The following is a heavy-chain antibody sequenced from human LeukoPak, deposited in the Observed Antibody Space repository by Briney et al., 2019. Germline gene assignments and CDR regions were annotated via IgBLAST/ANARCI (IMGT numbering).Heavy chain of an antibody. CDR2: ISSSSSYI. Sequence: GGSLRLSCAATGFTFSSYSMNWVRQAPGKGLEWVSSISSSSSYIYYADSVKGRFTISRANAKNSLYLQMNSLRAEDTAVYYCPRVGGWAVGRQPFDAFDIGAQGKRSP. CDR3: PRVGGWAVGRQPFDAFDI. D-gene: IGHD3-16*01. J-gene: IGHJ3*02. CDR1: GFTFSSYS. V-gene: IGHV3-21*01.